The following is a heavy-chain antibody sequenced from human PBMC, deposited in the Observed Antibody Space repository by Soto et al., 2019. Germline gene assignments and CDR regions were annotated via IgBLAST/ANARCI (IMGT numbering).Heavy chain of an antibody. CDR3: AKDILRTGTTFWFDP. CDR2: ISWNSGSI. V-gene: IGHV3-9*01. Sequence: EVQLVESGGGLVQPGRSLRLSCAASGFTFDDYAMHWVRQAPGKGLEWVSGISWNSGSIGYADSVKGRFTISRDNAKNSLYLQMNSLRAEDTALYYCAKDILRTGTTFWFDPWGQGTLVTVSS. CDR1: GFTFDDYA. J-gene: IGHJ5*02. D-gene: IGHD1-7*01.